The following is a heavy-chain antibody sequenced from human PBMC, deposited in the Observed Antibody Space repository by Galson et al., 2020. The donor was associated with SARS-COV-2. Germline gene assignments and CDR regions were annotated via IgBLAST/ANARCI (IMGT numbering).Heavy chain of an antibody. J-gene: IGHJ4*02. CDR3: ARGFVVGAHLDF. CDR1: GFTFSSYE. D-gene: IGHD1-26*01. V-gene: IGHV3-48*03. Sequence: AGSLRLSCAASGFTFSSYEMNWVRQPPGKGLEWISYISRTGGTIRYADSVKGRFTISRDNAKNSLYLQMNSLRVEDTAIYYCARGFVVGAHLDFWGQGTLVTVSS. CDR2: ISRTGGTI.